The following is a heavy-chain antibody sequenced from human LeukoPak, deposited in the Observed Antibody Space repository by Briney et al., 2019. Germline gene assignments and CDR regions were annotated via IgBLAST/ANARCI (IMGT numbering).Heavy chain of an antibody. J-gene: IGHJ4*02. CDR1: GYTFTSYG. D-gene: IGHD3-22*01. CDR3: ARPRVDSSGYYVYYFDY. CDR2: ISAYNGNT. V-gene: IGHV1-18*01. Sequence: AASVKVSCKASGYTFTSYGISWVRQAPGQGLEGMGWISAYNGNTNYAQKLQGRVTMTTDTSTSTAYMELRSLRSDDTAVYYCARPRVDSSGYYVYYFDYWGQGTLVTVSS.